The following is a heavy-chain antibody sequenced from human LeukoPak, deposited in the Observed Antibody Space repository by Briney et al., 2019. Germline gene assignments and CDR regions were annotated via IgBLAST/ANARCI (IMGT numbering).Heavy chain of an antibody. CDR3: TRDREGVLDDFWSGYSWFDP. Sequence: PSQTLSLTCTVSGGSISSGSYYWSWIRQPAGKGLEWIGYIYYSGSTNYNPSLKSRVTISVDTSKNQFSLKLSSVTAADTAVYYCTRDREGVLDDFWSGYSWFDPWGQGTLVTVSS. CDR1: GGSISSGSYY. J-gene: IGHJ5*02. V-gene: IGHV4-61*09. CDR2: IYYSGST. D-gene: IGHD3-3*01.